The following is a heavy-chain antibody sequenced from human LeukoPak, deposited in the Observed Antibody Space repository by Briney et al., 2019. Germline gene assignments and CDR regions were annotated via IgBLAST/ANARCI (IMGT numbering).Heavy chain of an antibody. Sequence: GGSLRLSCAVSEFPFSKAWMSWVRQAPGKGLEWVGRIKSKTDGGTTDYAAPVKGRFTISRDDSKNTLYLQMNSLKTEDTAVYYCTSVGFGPYYFDNWGQGSLVTVSS. CDR2: IKSKTDGGTT. D-gene: IGHD3-10*01. CDR3: TSVGFGPYYFDN. J-gene: IGHJ4*02. CDR1: EFPFSKAW. V-gene: IGHV3-15*01.